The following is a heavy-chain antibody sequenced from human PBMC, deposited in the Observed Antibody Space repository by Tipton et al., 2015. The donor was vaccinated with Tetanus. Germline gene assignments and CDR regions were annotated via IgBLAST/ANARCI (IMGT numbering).Heavy chain of an antibody. D-gene: IGHD2-8*01. J-gene: IGHJ5*02. Sequence: TLSLTCTVSGASISRTNYYWGWIRQPPGKGLEWIGSIYNTGNTYYNPSLGSRVTISVDTSRNQFSLRLKSVTPADTAMYYCARDHRLSASYAGWFDPWGQGTLVTVSS. CDR2: IYNTGNT. V-gene: IGHV4-39*07. CDR3: ARDHRLSASYAGWFDP. CDR1: GASISRTNYY.